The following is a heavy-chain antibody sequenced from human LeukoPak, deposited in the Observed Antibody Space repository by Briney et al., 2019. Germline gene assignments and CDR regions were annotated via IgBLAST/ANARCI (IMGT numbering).Heavy chain of an antibody. V-gene: IGHV1-18*01. CDR3: ARGPTTRIAVALRHTSNWFDP. J-gene: IGHJ5*02. CDR1: GYTFTSYG. CDR2: ISAYNGNT. Sequence: ASVKVSCKASGYTFTSYGISWVRQAPGQGLEWMGWISAYNGNTNYAQKLQGRVTMTTDTSTSTDYMELRSLRSDDTAVYYCARGPTTRIAVALRHTSNWFDPWGQGTLVTVSS. D-gene: IGHD6-19*01.